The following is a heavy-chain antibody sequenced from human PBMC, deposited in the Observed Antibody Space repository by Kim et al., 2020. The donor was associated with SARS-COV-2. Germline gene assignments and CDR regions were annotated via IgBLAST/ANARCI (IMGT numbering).Heavy chain of an antibody. CDR3: ASRKYSSSSVLTSTQYYYYYYGMDV. Sequence: GESLKISCKGSGYSFTSYWISWVRQMPGKGLEWMGRIDPSDSYTNYSPSFQGHVTISADKSISTAYLQWSSLKASDTAMYYCASRKYSSSSVLTSTQYYYYYYGMDVWGQGTTVTVSS. V-gene: IGHV5-10-1*01. CDR1: GYSFTSYW. CDR2: IDPSDSYT. J-gene: IGHJ6*02. D-gene: IGHD6-6*01.